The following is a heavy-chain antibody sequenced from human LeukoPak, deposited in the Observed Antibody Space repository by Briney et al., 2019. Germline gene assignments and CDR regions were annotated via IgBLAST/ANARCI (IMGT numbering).Heavy chain of an antibody. CDR3: ARANSGGVAFDI. J-gene: IGHJ3*02. CDR2: IYYSGST. Sequence: SETLSLTCTVSGGSISSYYWSWIRQPPGKGLEWIGYIYYSGSTNYNPSLKSRVTISVDTSKNQFSLKLSSVTAADTAVYYCARANSGGVAFDIWGQGTMVTVSS. D-gene: IGHD2-15*01. V-gene: IGHV4-59*01. CDR1: GGSISSYY.